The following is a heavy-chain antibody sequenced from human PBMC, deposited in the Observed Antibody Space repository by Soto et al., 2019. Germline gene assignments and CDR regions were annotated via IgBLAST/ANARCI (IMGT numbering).Heavy chain of an antibody. J-gene: IGHJ6*02. Sequence: GASVKVSCKTSGYTFTSYFMHWVRQAPGQGLEWMGIINPSTGNANYAQKFQGRVTMTRDTSTSTVYMELSSLTSEDTAVYYCARSVEYYYAMDVWGQGTTVTVSS. CDR2: INPSTGNA. CDR1: GYTFTSYF. CDR3: ARSVEYYYAMDV. V-gene: IGHV1-46*01.